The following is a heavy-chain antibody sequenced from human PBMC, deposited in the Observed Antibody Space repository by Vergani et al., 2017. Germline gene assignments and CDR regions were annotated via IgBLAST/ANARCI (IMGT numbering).Heavy chain of an antibody. J-gene: IGHJ4*02. Sequence: EVELVQSGPEMRKPGESLKISCKGSEYSFGNYWIGWVPQMPGKGLEWMGIIYPADSDTRYSPSVQGQVTISADKSISTAFLQWDSRKASDTALYYCARHTTYTDSWGQGTLVTVSS. V-gene: IGHV5-51*01. D-gene: IGHD1-1*01. CDR3: ARHTTYTDS. CDR2: IYPADSDT. CDR1: EYSFGNYW.